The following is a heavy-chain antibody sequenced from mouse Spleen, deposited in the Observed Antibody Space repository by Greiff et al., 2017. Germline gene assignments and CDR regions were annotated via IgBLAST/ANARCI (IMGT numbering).Heavy chain of an antibody. Sequence: VQLQQPGAELVKPGASVKLSCKASGYTFTSYWMHWVKQRPGQGLEWIGMIHPNSGSTNYNEKFKSKATLTVDKSSSTAYMQLSSLTSEDSAVYYCARGSYYSYDGFDYWGQGTTLTVSS. D-gene: IGHD2-12*01. CDR1: GYTFTSYW. J-gene: IGHJ2*01. V-gene: IGHV1-64*01. CDR2: IHPNSGST. CDR3: ARGSYYSYDGFDY.